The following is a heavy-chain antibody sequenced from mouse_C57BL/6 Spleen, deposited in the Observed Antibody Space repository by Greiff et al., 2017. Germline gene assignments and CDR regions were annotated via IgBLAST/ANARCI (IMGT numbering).Heavy chain of an antibody. CDR2: ISYDGSN. Sequence: DVQLVESGPGLVKPSQSLSLTCSVTGYSITSGYYWNWIRQFPGNKLEWMGYISYDGSNNYNPSLKNRISITRDTSKNQFFLKLNSVTTEDTATYYCAAYYSNYRVYYAMDYWGQGTSVTVSS. V-gene: IGHV3-6*01. CDR3: AAYYSNYRVYYAMDY. D-gene: IGHD2-5*01. CDR1: GYSITSGYY. J-gene: IGHJ4*01.